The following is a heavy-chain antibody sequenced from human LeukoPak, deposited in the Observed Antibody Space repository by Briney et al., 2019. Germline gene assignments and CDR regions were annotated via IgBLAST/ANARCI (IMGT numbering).Heavy chain of an antibody. V-gene: IGHV1-46*01. CDR1: GYTFTSYY. J-gene: IGHJ4*02. CDR2: INPSGGST. CDR3: ARDQGSYEPNYYFDY. D-gene: IGHD3-3*01. Sequence: ASVKVSCKASGYTFTSYYMHWVRQAPGQGLEWMGIINPSGGSTSYAQKFQGRVTMTRDTSTSTVYMELSSLRSEDTAVYYCARDQGSYEPNYYFDYWGQGTLATVSS.